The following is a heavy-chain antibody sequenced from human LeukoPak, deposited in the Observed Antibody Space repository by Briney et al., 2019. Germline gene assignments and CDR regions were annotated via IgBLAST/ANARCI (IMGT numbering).Heavy chain of an antibody. D-gene: IGHD2-15*01. Sequence: ASVKVSCKASGYTFTSYDINWVRQATGQGLEWMGWMNPNSGNTGYAQKFQGRVTMTRNTSISTAYMELSSLRSEDTAVYYCARKARYCSGGSCYPYWGQGTLVTVSS. CDR2: MNPNSGNT. CDR1: GYTFTSYD. J-gene: IGHJ4*02. CDR3: ARKARYCSGGSCYPY. V-gene: IGHV1-8*01.